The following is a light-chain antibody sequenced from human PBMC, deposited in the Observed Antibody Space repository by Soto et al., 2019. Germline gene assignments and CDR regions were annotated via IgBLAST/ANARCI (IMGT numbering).Light chain of an antibody. Sequence: QSALTQPASVSGSPGQSITISCTGTSSDVGYYNYVSWYQQHPGKAPKLMIFEVNNRPSGVSNRFSGSKSGDTASLTISGLQAEDEADYYCSSYTSSITDVFGTGTKLTVL. CDR3: SSYTSSITDV. V-gene: IGLV2-14*01. CDR1: SSDVGYYNY. J-gene: IGLJ1*01. CDR2: EVN.